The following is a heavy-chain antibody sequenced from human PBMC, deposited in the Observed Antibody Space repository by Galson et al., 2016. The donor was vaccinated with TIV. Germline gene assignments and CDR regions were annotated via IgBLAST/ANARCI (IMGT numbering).Heavy chain of an antibody. J-gene: IGHJ4*02. CDR1: GAIFNSYA. Sequence: SVKVSCKASGAIFNSYAISWVRQAPGQGLEWMGGIIAIFRIANYAQKFQGRVTITADESTSTAYMELSSLRSEDTAVYYCARGSGSNYGTPFDFWGQGTLVTVSS. CDR2: IIAIFRIA. D-gene: IGHD5-18*01. CDR3: ARGSGSNYGTPFDF. V-gene: IGHV1-69*13.